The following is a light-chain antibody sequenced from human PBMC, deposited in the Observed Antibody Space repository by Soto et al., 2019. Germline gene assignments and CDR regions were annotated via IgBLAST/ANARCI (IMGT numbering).Light chain of an antibody. CDR1: QSISSY. V-gene: IGKV3-15*01. Sequence: EIVMTQSPATLSVSPGERATLSCRASQSISSYLVWYQQKPGQAPRLLIYGASTRATGIPARFSGSGSGTEFTLTISSLQSEDFAVYYCQQYNNWPPSWTFGQGTKVDIK. J-gene: IGKJ1*01. CDR3: QQYNNWPPSWT. CDR2: GAS.